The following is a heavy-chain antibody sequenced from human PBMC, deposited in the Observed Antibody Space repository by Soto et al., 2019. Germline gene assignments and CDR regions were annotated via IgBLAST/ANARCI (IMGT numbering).Heavy chain of an antibody. CDR3: APMTTPVTWCFAP. V-gene: IGHV2-5*02. CDR1: GFSLTTSGVG. Sequence: QITLKESGPTLVKPTQTLTLTCTFSGFSLTTSGVGVGWIRQPPGKALEWLALIYWDDDKRYSPSLKSRLTITQSTSKNQVVRTLTTIDPADPATCTCAPMTTPVTWCFAPWGQGTLVTVSS. D-gene: IGHD4-17*01. J-gene: IGHJ5*02. CDR2: IYWDDDK.